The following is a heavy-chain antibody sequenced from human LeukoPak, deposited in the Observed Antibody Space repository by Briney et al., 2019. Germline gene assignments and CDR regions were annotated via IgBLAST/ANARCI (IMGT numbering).Heavy chain of an antibody. V-gene: IGHV4-38-2*02. Sequence: SETLSLTCTVSGYSISSGYDWGWLRQAPGKGLEWLGSISQSGNTYNNPSLKSRVTLSVDTSKNQVSLQMTSVTAADTAMYYCARSELNDYFKYWGQGILVTVST. CDR1: GYSISSGYD. D-gene: IGHD1-7*01. CDR3: ARSELNDYFKY. J-gene: IGHJ4*02. CDR2: ISQSGNT.